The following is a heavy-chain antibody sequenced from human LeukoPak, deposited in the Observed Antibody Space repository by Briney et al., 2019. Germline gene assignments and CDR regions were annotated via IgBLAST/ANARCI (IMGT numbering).Heavy chain of an antibody. CDR2: IRYDGSNK. Sequence: GGSLRLSCAASGFTFSSYGMHWVRQAPGKGLEWVAFIRYDGSNKYYADSVRGRFTISRDNSKNTLYLQMNSLRAEDTAVYYCAKDVDTAMVTGYFDYWGQGTLVTVFS. CDR3: AKDVDTAMVTGYFDY. CDR1: GFTFSSYG. D-gene: IGHD5-18*01. J-gene: IGHJ4*02. V-gene: IGHV3-30*02.